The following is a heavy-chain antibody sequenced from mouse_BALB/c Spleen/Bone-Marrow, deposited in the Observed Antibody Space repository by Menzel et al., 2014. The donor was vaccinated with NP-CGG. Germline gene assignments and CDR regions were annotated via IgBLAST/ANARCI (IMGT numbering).Heavy chain of an antibody. Sequence: EVQGVESGGGLVQPGGSLKLSCAASGFDFSRYWMTWVRQAPGKGLEWIGEINPDSSTINYTPSLKDKFIISRDNAKNTLYLQMNKVRSEDTALYYCAKNYYYGYVAYWGQGTLVTVSA. CDR3: AKNYYYGYVAY. J-gene: IGHJ3*01. V-gene: IGHV4-1*02. CDR1: GFDFSRYW. D-gene: IGHD1-2*01. CDR2: INPDSSTI.